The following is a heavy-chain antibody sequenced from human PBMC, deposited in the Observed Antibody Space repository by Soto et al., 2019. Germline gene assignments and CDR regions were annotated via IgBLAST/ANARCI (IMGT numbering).Heavy chain of an antibody. CDR3: AKVQYSGYDHGPHFQH. CDR1: GFTFSSYA. V-gene: IGHV3-23*01. J-gene: IGHJ1*01. D-gene: IGHD5-12*01. Sequence: EVQLLESGGGWVQPGGSLRLSCAASGFTFSSYAMSWVRQAPGKGLEWVSAISGSGGSTYYADSVKGRFTISRDNSKNTLYLQMNSLRAEDTAVYYCAKVQYSGYDHGPHFQHWGQGTLVTASS. CDR2: ISGSGGST.